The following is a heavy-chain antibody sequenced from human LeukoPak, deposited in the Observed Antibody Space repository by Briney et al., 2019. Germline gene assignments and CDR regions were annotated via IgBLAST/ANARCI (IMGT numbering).Heavy chain of an antibody. CDR1: GFTFSDYY. V-gene: IGHV3-11*06. J-gene: IGHJ4*02. CDR3: ARGYYDILTGYYFDY. D-gene: IGHD3-9*01. CDR2: ISSSSSYT. Sequence: GGSLRLSCAASGFTFSDYYVSWISQAPGKGLECVSYISSSSSYTNYADSVKGRFTISRDNAKNSLYLQMNSLRAEDTAVYYCARGYYDILTGYYFDYWGQGTLVTVSS.